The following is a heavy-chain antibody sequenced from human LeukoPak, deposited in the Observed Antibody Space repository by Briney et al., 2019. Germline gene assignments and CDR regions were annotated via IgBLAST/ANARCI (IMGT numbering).Heavy chain of an antibody. CDR3: ARSGGGYYENYFDY. J-gene: IGHJ4*02. D-gene: IGHD1-26*01. V-gene: IGHV1-46*01. Sequence: ASVKVSCKASGYMFTGYYIHWVRQAPGQGLEGMGIINPSGVNTSHAQKFQGRVTMTRDTSTSTVYMELNSLTSEDTAVYYCARSGGGYYENYFDYWGQGTVVTVSS. CDR2: INPSGVNT. CDR1: GYMFTGYY.